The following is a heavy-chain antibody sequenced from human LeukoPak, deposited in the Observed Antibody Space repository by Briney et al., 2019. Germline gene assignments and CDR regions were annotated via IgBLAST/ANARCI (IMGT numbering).Heavy chain of an antibody. CDR2: ISSSGSTI. Sequence: GGSLRLSCAASGFTFSDSYMSWIRQAPGKGLEYISYISSSGSTIYYADSVKGRFTLSRDNAKNSLSLEMNSLRAEDTAVYYCARGKYSFDYSGQGTLVTVSS. CDR3: ARGKYSFDY. V-gene: IGHV3-11*01. J-gene: IGHJ4*02. CDR1: GFTFSDSY.